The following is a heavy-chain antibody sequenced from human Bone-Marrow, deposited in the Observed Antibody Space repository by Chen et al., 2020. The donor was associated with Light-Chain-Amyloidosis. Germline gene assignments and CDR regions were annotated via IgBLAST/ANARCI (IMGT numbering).Heavy chain of an antibody. CDR3: ARRRDGYNFDY. V-gene: IGHV5-51*01. J-gene: IGHJ4*02. Sequence: SCEGSGYTFPNYWIGWVRQMPGKGLEWMGVIYPDDSDARYSPSFEGQVTISADKSITTAYLQWRSLKASDTAMYYCARRRDGYNFDYWGQGTLVTVSS. CDR1: GYTFPNYW. CDR2: IYPDDSDA. D-gene: IGHD5-12*01.